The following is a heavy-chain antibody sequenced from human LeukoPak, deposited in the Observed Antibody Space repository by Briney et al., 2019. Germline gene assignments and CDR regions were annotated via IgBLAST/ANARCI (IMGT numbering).Heavy chain of an antibody. D-gene: IGHD3-22*01. Sequence: GPGGSLRLSCAASGFTFDDYGMSWVRQAPGKGLEWVSGINWNGGSTGYADSVKGRFTISRDNSKNTLYLQMNSLRAEDTAVYYCARELRAYYDSSGYRAPFDYWGQGTLVTVSS. CDR1: GFTFDDYG. CDR2: INWNGGST. V-gene: IGHV3-20*04. J-gene: IGHJ4*02. CDR3: ARELRAYYDSSGYRAPFDY.